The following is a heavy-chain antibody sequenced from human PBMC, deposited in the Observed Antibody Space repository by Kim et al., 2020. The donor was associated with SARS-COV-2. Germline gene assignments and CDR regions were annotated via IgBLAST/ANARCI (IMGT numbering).Heavy chain of an antibody. J-gene: IGHJ5*02. Sequence: SETLSLTCTVSGGSISSGGYYWSWIRQHPGKGLEWIGYIYYSGSTYYNPSLKSRVTISVDTSKNQFSLKLSSVTAADTAVYSCRRGLGFLEWLSRYNWFDPCGQGTLVPVSS. D-gene: IGHD3-3*01. CDR2: IYYSGST. CDR1: GGSISSGGYY. V-gene: IGHV4-31*03. CDR3: RRGLGFLEWLSRYNWFDP.